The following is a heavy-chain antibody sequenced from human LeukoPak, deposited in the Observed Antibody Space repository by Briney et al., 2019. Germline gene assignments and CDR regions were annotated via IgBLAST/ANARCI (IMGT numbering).Heavy chain of an antibody. CDR3: AREGYDSSGRMLRGDY. CDR1: GFTFSAYE. CDR2: ISTSGITR. J-gene: IGHJ4*02. D-gene: IGHD3-22*01. Sequence: GGSLRLSCAASGFTFSAYEMNWVRQAPGKGLEWLSYISTSGITRHYADSVKGRFTISRDNAKDSLYLQMNSLRAEDTAVYYCAREGYDSSGRMLRGDYWGQGTLVTVSS. V-gene: IGHV3-48*03.